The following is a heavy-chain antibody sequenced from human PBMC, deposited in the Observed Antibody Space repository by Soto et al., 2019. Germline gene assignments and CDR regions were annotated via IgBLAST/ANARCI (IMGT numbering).Heavy chain of an antibody. CDR3: ARSVFP. CDR1: GGTFRGYP. J-gene: IGHJ5*02. CDR2: IYYSGST. V-gene: IGHV4-31*11. Sequence: PSETLSLTCAVYGGTFRGYPWSWIRQHPGKGLEWIGYIYYSGSTYYNPSLKSRVTISVDTSKNQFSLKLSSVTAADTAVYYCARSVFPWGQGTLVTVSS.